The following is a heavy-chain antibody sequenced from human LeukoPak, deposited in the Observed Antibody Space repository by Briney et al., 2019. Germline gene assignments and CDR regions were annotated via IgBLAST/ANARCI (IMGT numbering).Heavy chain of an antibody. CDR1: GGTFSSYA. CDR2: IIPIFGTA. D-gene: IGHD1-26*01. CDR3: ASPSEWELDTDAFDI. J-gene: IGHJ3*02. V-gene: IGHV1-69*05. Sequence: ASVKVSCKASGGTFSSYAISWVRQAPGQGLEWMGGIIPIFGTANYAQKFQGRVTITTDESTSTAYMELSSLRSEDTAVYYCASPSEWELDTDAFDIWGQGTMVTVSS.